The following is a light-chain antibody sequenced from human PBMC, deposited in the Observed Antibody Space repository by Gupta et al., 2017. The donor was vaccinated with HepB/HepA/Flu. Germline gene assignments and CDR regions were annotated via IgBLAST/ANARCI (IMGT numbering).Light chain of an antibody. J-gene: IGLJ3*02. CDR3: SSYTSSKSWV. V-gene: IGLV2-14*03. CDR2: DVS. Sequence: QSALIQPASVYGSLGPWITLSCTGTSSDVGGYIFVSWYQQHPGKVPKLMIYDVSNRPSGVSSRFSGSKSGNTASLTIAGLQAEDEADYYCSSYTSSKSWVFGGGTKLTVL. CDR1: SSDVGGYIF.